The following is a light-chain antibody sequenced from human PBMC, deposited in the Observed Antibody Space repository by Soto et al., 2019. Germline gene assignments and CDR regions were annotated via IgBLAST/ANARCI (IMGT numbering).Light chain of an antibody. J-gene: IGLJ2*01. V-gene: IGLV1-51*01. Sequence: QSVLTQPPSVSAAPGQKVTISCSGSSSNIGNNYVSWYQQLPGTAPKLLIYDNNKRPSGIPDRFSGSKSGTSATLGITGLQTGDEADYYCGTWDSSLSAVVFGGCTQLTFL. CDR1: SSNIGNNY. CDR2: DNN. CDR3: GTWDSSLSAVV.